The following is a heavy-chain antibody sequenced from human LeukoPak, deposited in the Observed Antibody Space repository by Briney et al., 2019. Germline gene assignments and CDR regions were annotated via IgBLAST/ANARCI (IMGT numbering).Heavy chain of an antibody. CDR1: GGTFSSYA. Sequence: ASVKVSCKASGGTFSSYAISWVRQAPGQGLEWMGGIIPIFGTANYAQKFQGRVTITTDESTSTAYMELSSLRSEDTAVYYCARFDVDTAMVTYTDAFDIWGQGTMVTVSS. J-gene: IGHJ3*02. CDR3: ARFDVDTAMVTYTDAFDI. D-gene: IGHD5-18*01. V-gene: IGHV1-69*05. CDR2: IIPIFGTA.